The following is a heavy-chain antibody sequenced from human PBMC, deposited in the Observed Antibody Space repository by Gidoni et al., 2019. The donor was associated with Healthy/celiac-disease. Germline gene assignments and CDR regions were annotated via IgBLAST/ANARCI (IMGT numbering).Heavy chain of an antibody. Sequence: FTFSDYYMSWIRQAPGKGLEWVSYISSSGSTIYYADSVKGRFTISRDNAKNSLYLQMNSLRAEDTAVYYCARGGGAALSIWFDPWGQGTLVTVSS. CDR3: ARGGGAALSIWFDP. D-gene: IGHD6-6*01. CDR1: FTFSDYY. J-gene: IGHJ5*02. CDR2: ISSSGSTI. V-gene: IGHV3-11*01.